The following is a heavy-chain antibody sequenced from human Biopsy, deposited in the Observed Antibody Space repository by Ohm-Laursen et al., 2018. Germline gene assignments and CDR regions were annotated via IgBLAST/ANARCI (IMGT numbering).Heavy chain of an antibody. CDR2: ISGGGTI. D-gene: IGHD4-23*01. CDR1: GFSFSDYP. J-gene: IGHJ6*02. Sequence: SLRLSCSATGFSFSDYPMRWIRQAPGRGLEWVSYISGGGTIYYGDSMKGRVTISRDNAKNSLYLQMHSLRAEDTAVYYCARETRWSPYSMDVWGQGTTVTGSS. V-gene: IGHV3-11*01. CDR3: ARETRWSPYSMDV.